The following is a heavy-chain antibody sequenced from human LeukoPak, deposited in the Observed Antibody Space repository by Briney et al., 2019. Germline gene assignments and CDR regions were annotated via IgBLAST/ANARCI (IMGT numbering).Heavy chain of an antibody. D-gene: IGHD6-19*01. CDR2: INPNSGGT. CDR3: ATSTYSSGWLDY. Sequence: ASVKVSCKASGYTFTGYYMHWVRQAPGQGLEWMGWINPNSGGTNYAQKFQGRVTMTRDTPISTAYMELSRLRSDDTAVYYCATSTYSSGWLDYWGQGTLVTVS. V-gene: IGHV1-2*02. CDR1: GYTFTGYY. J-gene: IGHJ4*02.